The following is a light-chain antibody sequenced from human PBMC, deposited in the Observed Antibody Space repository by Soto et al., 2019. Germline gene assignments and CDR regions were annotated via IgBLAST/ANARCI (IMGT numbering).Light chain of an antibody. CDR2: AAS. CDR3: QQANSVPFT. J-gene: IGKJ3*01. V-gene: IGKV1-12*02. CDR1: QDIGSW. Sequence: DIQMTQSPSSVSASVGDRVTITCRASQDIGSWLAWYQQKPGKAPNLLIYAASSLPSGVPSRFSGSGSGTDFTLTISSLQPEDFATYYCQQANSVPFTFGPGTKVDIK.